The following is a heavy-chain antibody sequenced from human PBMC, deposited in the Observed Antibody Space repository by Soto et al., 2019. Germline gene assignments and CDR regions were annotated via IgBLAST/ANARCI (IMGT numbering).Heavy chain of an antibody. D-gene: IGHD4-17*01. Sequence: QVQLVESGGGVVQPGRSLRLSCAASGFTFSSYAMHWVRQAPGKGLEWVAVISYDGSNKYYADSVKGRFTISRDNSKNTLYLQMNSLRAEDTAVYYCANYGDSLPFDYWGQGTLVTVSS. CDR1: GFTFSSYA. V-gene: IGHV3-30-3*01. CDR2: ISYDGSNK. J-gene: IGHJ4*02. CDR3: ANYGDSLPFDY.